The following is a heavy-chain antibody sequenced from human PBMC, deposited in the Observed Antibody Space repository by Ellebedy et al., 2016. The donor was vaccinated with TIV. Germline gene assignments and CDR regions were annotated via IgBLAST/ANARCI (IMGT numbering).Heavy chain of an antibody. CDR3: GKAITPMIWSNLDH. V-gene: IGHV3-9*01. CDR2: ISWNGGSI. CDR1: GFTFDDFG. D-gene: IGHD3/OR15-3a*01. J-gene: IGHJ4*02. Sequence: SLKISCAASGFTFDDFGMHWVRQAPGKGLEWVAGISWNGGSIGYMDSVRGRFTISRDNAQNSLYLQMNSLRTEDTAFYYCGKAITPMIWSNLDHWGRGTLVTVSS.